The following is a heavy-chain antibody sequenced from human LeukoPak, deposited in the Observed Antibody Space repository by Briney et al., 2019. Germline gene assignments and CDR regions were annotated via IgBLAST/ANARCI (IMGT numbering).Heavy chain of an antibody. J-gene: IGHJ4*02. V-gene: IGHV4-59*01. D-gene: IGHD1-26*01. CDR3: AREVSQSVRATPYFDY. CDR2: VYDSGST. Sequence: SSETLSLTCTVSGGSISNYYWSWIRQPPGKGLEWIGYVYDSGSTNYNPSLKSRVTISADTSKNQFSLKLSSVTAADTAVYYCAREVSQSVRATPYFDYWGQGTLVTVSS. CDR1: GGSISNYY.